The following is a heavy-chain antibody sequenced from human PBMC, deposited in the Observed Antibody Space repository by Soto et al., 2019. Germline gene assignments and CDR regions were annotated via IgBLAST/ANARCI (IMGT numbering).Heavy chain of an antibody. CDR1: GGSIRSYY. J-gene: IGHJ3*02. Sequence: QVQLQESGPGLVKPSETLSLTCTVSGGSIRSYYWSWIRQPPGKGLEWIGYIYYSGSTNYNPSLKSRVAISVDTSKNQFSLKLSPVTAADTAVYYCARVWGGAFDIWGQGTMVTVSS. CDR2: IYYSGST. V-gene: IGHV4-59*01. CDR3: ARVWGGAFDI. D-gene: IGHD3-10*01.